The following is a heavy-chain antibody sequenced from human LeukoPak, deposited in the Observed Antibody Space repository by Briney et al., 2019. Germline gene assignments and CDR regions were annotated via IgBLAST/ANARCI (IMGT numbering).Heavy chain of an antibody. J-gene: IGHJ5*02. CDR3: ARLNLGFDP. CDR1: GGSISSGGYY. CDR2: IYHSGST. D-gene: IGHD3-16*01. V-gene: IGHV4-30-2*01. Sequence: SETLSPTCTVSGGSISSGGYYWSWIRQPPGKGLEWIGYIYHSGSTYYNPSLKSRVTISVDRSKNQFSLKLSSVTAADTAVYYCARLNLGFDPWGQGTLVTVSS.